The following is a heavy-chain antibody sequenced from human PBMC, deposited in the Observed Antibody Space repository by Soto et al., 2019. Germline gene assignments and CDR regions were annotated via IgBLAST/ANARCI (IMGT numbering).Heavy chain of an antibody. Sequence: QVQLVQSGAEVKKPGSSVKVSCKASGGTFSSYAISWVRQAPGQGLEWMGGIIPIFGTANYAQKFQGRVTITADESPSTAYMEQSSLRSEDTAVYYCASDLDSSGYYEEGRYYYSGMDVWGQGTTVTVSS. V-gene: IGHV1-69*12. CDR1: GGTFSSYA. J-gene: IGHJ6*02. CDR2: IIPIFGTA. CDR3: ASDLDSSGYYEEGRYYYSGMDV. D-gene: IGHD3-22*01.